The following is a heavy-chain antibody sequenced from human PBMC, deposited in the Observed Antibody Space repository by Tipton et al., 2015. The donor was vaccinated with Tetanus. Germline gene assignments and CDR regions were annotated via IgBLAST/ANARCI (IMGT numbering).Heavy chain of an antibody. Sequence: TLSLTCSVSGGSVNSGTYYWSWIRQPPGKGLEWLGDIYYGGATQYNPSLDSRVTISMDTSKNQVSLRLTSVTAADTAVYYCARGLPREPFYFDYWGQGKQVTVSS. CDR3: ARGLPREPFYFDY. CDR1: GGSVNSGTYY. J-gene: IGHJ4*02. V-gene: IGHV4-61*01. CDR2: IYYGGAT. D-gene: IGHD1-26*01.